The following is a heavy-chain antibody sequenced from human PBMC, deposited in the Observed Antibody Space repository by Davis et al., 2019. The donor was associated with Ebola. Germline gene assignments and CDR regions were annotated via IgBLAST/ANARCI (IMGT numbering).Heavy chain of an antibody. J-gene: IGHJ4*02. V-gene: IGHV3-33*01. CDR3: ARGGISFDY. Sequence: PGGSLRLSCAASGFTFSSYGVHWLRQAPGKGLEWVAVIWYDGSNTDYADSVQGRFTISRDNSKNTVYLQMKSLRAEDTAVYFCARGGISFDYWGQGTLVTVSS. CDR2: IWYDGSNT. CDR1: GFTFSSYG.